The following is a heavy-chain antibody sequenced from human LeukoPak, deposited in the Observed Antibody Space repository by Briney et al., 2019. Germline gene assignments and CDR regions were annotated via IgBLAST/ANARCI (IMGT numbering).Heavy chain of an antibody. CDR1: GDSITSDKW. V-gene: IGHV4-4*02. CDR2: IHHSKSS. J-gene: IGHJ4*02. CDR3: ARGHSTSGYAFDY. D-gene: IGHD3-22*01. Sequence: SETLSLTCAVSGDSITSDKWWTWVRQPPGKGLEWIGEIHHSKSSNYYPSLKSRVTISVDKSKNQFSLKLSSVTAADTAVYYCARGHSTSGYAFDYWGQGTLVTVSS.